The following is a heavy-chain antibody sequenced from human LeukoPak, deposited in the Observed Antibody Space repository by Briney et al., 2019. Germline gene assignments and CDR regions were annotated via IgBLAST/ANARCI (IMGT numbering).Heavy chain of an antibody. D-gene: IGHD4-23*01. CDR3: ARDYGGNSGNSAFDI. Sequence: GGSLRLSCAASGFTFSTYAMYWVRQAPGKGLEWVAFISYDGSNKYYADSVKGRFTISRDNSKSTLYLQMNSLRAEDTAVYSCARDYGGNSGNSAFDIWGQGTMVTVSS. CDR2: ISYDGSNK. CDR1: GFTFSTYA. V-gene: IGHV3-30-3*01. J-gene: IGHJ3*02.